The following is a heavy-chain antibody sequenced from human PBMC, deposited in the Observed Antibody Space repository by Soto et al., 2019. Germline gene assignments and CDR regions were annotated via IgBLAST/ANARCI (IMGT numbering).Heavy chain of an antibody. CDR3: ARNLKYCSGGSCYPTVFDY. CDR2: IQQDGSGK. V-gene: IGHV3-7*01. J-gene: IGHJ4*02. D-gene: IGHD2-15*01. Sequence: PGGSLILSCAPSGFTFGNYWMNWARQVPGKGLEWVANIQQDGSGKYYVDSVKGRFTISRDDAKNSLYLQMNSLRAEDTAVYYCARNLKYCSGGSCYPTVFDYWGQGT. CDR1: GFTFGNYW.